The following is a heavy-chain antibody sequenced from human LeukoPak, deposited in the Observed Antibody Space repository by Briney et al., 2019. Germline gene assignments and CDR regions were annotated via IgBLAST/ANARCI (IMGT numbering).Heavy chain of an antibody. V-gene: IGHV3-30*02. J-gene: IGHJ4*02. CDR1: GFTFSSYG. CDR3: AKAHDYDFWSGYPSEY. Sequence: GGSLRLSCAASGFTFSSYGMHWVRQAPGKGVEWGAFIRYDGSNKYYAASVKGRFTISRDNSKNTLYLQMNSLRAEDTAVYYCAKAHDYDFWSGYPSEYWGQGTLVTVSS. CDR2: IRYDGSNK. D-gene: IGHD3-3*01.